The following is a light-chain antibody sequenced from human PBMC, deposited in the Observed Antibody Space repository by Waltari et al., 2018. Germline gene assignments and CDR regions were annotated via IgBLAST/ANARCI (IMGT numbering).Light chain of an antibody. Sequence: EIVLTQSPATLSLSPGERATLSCRASQSVSSYLAWYQQKPGQAPRLLIYDASKRATDIPARFRGSGSGTDFILTISSLEPEDCAVYYCQQRSNWPPRVTFGPGTKVDIK. CDR3: QQRSNWPPRVT. V-gene: IGKV3-11*01. CDR2: DAS. CDR1: QSVSSY. J-gene: IGKJ3*01.